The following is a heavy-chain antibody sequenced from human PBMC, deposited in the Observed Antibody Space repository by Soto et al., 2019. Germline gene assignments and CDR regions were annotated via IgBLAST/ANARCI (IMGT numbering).Heavy chain of an antibody. D-gene: IGHD3-9*01. J-gene: IGHJ4*02. CDR1: GGSISSGDYY. V-gene: IGHV4-30-4*01. Sequence: SETLSLTCTVSGGSISSGDYYWSWIRQPPGKGLEWIGYIYYSGSTYYNPSLRSRVTISVDTSKNQFSLKLSSVTAADAAVYYCARGPGYYDILTGYYGGYYFDYWGQGTLVTVSS. CDR2: IYYSGST. CDR3: ARGPGYYDILTGYYGGYYFDY.